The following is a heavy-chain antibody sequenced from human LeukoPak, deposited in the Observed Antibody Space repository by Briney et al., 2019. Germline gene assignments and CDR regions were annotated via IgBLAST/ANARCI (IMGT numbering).Heavy chain of an antibody. D-gene: IGHD6-13*01. CDR3: ARGAAGTILLYYMDV. V-gene: IGHV4-59*01. CDR1: GGSISSYY. CDR2: IYYSGST. Sequence: PSETLSLTCTVSGGSISSYYWSWIRQPPGKGLEWIGYIYYSGSTNYNPSLKSRVTISVDTSKNQFSLKLSSVTAADTAVYYCARGAAGTILLYYMDVGGKGTTVIVSS. J-gene: IGHJ6*03.